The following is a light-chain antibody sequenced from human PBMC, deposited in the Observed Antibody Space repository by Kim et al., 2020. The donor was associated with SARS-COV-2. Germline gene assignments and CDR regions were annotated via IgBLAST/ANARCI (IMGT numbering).Light chain of an antibody. V-gene: IGKV1-6*01. Sequence: SASVGDRVTITCRASQAIRNNLGWYQHKPGRPPKLLIYATSTLHSGVPSRFSGSGSATDFTLTISSLQPEDFATYYCLQDYNYPYTFGQGTKLEIK. J-gene: IGKJ2*01. CDR1: QAIRNN. CDR3: LQDYNYPYT. CDR2: ATS.